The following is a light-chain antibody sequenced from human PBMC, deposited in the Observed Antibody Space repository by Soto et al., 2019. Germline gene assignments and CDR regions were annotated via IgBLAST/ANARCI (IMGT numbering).Light chain of an antibody. V-gene: IGLV2-14*03. CDR3: SSYTSNSVL. CDR1: SSDVGSYDS. CDR2: DVG. J-gene: IGLJ2*01. Sequence: QSALTQPASVSGSPGQSITISCTGTSSDVGSYDSVSWYQQHPGKAPKLMIYDVGDRPSGVSNRFSGSKSGYTASLTISGLQAEDEADYYCSSYTSNSVLFGGGTKLTVL.